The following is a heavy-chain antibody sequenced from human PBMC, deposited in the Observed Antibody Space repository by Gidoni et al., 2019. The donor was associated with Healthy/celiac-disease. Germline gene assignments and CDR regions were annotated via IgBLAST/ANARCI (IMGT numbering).Heavy chain of an antibody. V-gene: IGHV4-39*01. CDR2: IYYSGST. D-gene: IGHD3-3*01. CDR3: ATTYYDFWSGYFDGEGGGGFDY. J-gene: IGHJ4*02. CDR1: GGSISSSSYY. Sequence: QLQLQESGPGLVKPSETLSLTCTVSGGSISSSSYYWGWLRQPPGKGLEWIGSIYYSGSTYYNPSLKSRVTISVDTSKNQFSLKLSSVTAADTAVYYCATTYYDFWSGYFDGEGGGGFDYWGQGTLVTVSS.